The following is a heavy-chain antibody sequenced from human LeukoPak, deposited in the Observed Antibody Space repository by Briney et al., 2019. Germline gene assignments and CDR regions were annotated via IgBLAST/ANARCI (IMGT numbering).Heavy chain of an antibody. CDR3: ARDRLGFHY. J-gene: IGHJ4*01. CDR1: GFTFSDYW. Sequence: PGGSLRLSCAASGFTFSDYWMSWIRQAPGKGVEWVANIKEDGSEKYYVDSVKGRFTIIRDNAKNSLYFQITSLRAEDPAVYYCARDRLGFHYWGQGTLVTVSS. V-gene: IGHV3-7*01. CDR2: IKEDGSEK. D-gene: IGHD6-25*01.